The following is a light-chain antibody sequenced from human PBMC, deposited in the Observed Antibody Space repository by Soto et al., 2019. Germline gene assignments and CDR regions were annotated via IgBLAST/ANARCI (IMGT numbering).Light chain of an antibody. V-gene: IGKV3-15*01. Sequence: EIVLTQSPGTLSLSPGERATLSCRASQSVSSNLAWYQQKPGQAPRLLIYGASTRDNGVPARFSGSGSGTEFTLTISSLQSEDSAVYYCQQHNNWPPYTFGQGTKVDIK. CDR3: QQHNNWPPYT. CDR1: QSVSSN. CDR2: GAS. J-gene: IGKJ2*01.